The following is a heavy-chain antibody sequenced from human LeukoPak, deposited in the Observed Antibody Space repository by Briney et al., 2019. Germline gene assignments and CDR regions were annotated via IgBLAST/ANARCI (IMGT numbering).Heavy chain of an antibody. J-gene: IGHJ4*02. CDR1: GFTFSSYA. CDR2: ISYDGSNK. Sequence: GGSLRLSCAASGFTFSSYAMSWVRQAPGKGLEWVAVISYDGSNKYYADSVKGRFTISRDNSKNTLYLQMNSLRAEDAAVYYCATPGFGYWGQGTLVTVSS. V-gene: IGHV3-30*03. CDR3: ATPGFGY. D-gene: IGHD3-10*01.